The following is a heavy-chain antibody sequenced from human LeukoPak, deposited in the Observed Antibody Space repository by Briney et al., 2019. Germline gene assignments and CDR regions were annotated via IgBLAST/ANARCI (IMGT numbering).Heavy chain of an antibody. Sequence: SETLSLTCTVSGYSISSGYYWGWIRQPPGKGLEWIGSIYHSGSTYYNPSLKSRVTISVDTSKNQFSLKLSSVTAADTAVYYCARSSCGGDCYWYPYFDYWGQGTLVTVSS. CDR3: ARSSCGGDCYWYPYFDY. CDR1: GYSISSGYY. V-gene: IGHV4-38-2*02. CDR2: IYHSGST. J-gene: IGHJ4*02. D-gene: IGHD2-21*02.